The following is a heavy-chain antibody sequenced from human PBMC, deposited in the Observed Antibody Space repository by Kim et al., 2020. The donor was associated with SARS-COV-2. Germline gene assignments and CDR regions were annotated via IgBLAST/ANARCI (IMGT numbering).Heavy chain of an antibody. D-gene: IGHD3-16*01. CDR2: ISYDGSNK. CDR3: AKAIQQPRRLGGYNWFDP. J-gene: IGHJ5*02. Sequence: GGSLRLSCAASGFTFSSYGMHWVRQAPGKGLEWVAVISYDGSNKYYADSVKGRFTISRDNSKNTLYLQMNSLRAEDTAVYYCAKAIQQPRRLGGYNWFDPWGQGTLVTVSS. CDR1: GFTFSSYG. V-gene: IGHV3-30*18.